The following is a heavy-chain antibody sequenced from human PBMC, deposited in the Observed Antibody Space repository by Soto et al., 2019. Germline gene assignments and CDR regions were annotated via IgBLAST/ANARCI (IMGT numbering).Heavy chain of an antibody. CDR3: ARDLDYDYVWGSYPITSYYYYGMDV. D-gene: IGHD3-16*01. CDR2: INPNSGGT. CDR1: GYTFTSYY. V-gene: IGHV1-2*02. Sequence: ASVKVSCKASGYTFTSYYMHWVRQAPGQGLEWMGWINPNSGGTNYAQKFQGRVTMTRDTSISTAYMELSRLRSDDTAVYYCARDLDYDYVWGSYPITSYYYYGMDVWGQGTTVTISS. J-gene: IGHJ6*02.